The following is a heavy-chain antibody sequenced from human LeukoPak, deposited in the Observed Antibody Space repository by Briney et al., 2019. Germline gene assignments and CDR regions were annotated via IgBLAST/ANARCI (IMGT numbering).Heavy chain of an antibody. CDR3: ARGGKATVITM. Sequence: SETLSLTCTVSGGSINSYYWSWIRQPAGKGLEWIGRIYSSGSTNYNPSLKSRVSMSVDTSKNQFSLKLTSVTAADTALYYCARGGKATVITMWGQGILVTVSS. V-gene: IGHV4-4*07. CDR2: IYSSGST. CDR1: GGSINSYY. D-gene: IGHD4-11*01. J-gene: IGHJ4*02.